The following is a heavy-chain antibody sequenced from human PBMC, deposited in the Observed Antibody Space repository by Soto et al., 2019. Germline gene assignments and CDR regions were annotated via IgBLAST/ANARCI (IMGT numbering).Heavy chain of an antibody. Sequence: GGSLRLSCAASGFTFSNAWMKWVRHAPGKGLEWVGRIKSKTDGGTTDYAAPVKGRFTISRDDSKNTLYLQMNSLKTEDTAVYYCTTDKGTAMDPNGYWGQGTLVTVSS. D-gene: IGHD5-18*01. CDR3: TTDKGTAMDPNGY. CDR1: GFTFSNAW. CDR2: IKSKTDGGTT. J-gene: IGHJ4*02. V-gene: IGHV3-15*07.